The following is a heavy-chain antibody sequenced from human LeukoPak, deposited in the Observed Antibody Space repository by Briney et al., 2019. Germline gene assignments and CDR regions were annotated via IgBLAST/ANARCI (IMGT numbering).Heavy chain of an antibody. Sequence: GGSLRLSCAASGFTFSDYWMSWVRQAPGKGLEWVANIKEDGSEKYYVDPVKGRFTISRDNAKNSLFLQMTSLRAEDTAVYYCARQDYYYMDVWGKGTTVTVSS. CDR1: GFTFSDYW. CDR3: ARQDYYYMDV. V-gene: IGHV3-7*01. J-gene: IGHJ6*03. CDR2: IKEDGSEK.